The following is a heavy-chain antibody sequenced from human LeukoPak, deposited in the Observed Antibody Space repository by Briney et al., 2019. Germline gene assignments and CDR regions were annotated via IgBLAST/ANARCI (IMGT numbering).Heavy chain of an antibody. J-gene: IGHJ4*02. Sequence: GGSLRLSCAPSGFTFNTYAMHWVRQAPGKGLEWVAVISYDGSNRNYGDSVKGRFTISRDNSKNTLYLEMSSLRPEDTAVYYCARDPPFSSGWSQNFFDYWGEGSLVTVSS. CDR1: GFTFNTYA. CDR2: ISYDGSNR. V-gene: IGHV3-30*04. CDR3: ARDPPFSSGWSQNFFDY. D-gene: IGHD6-19*01.